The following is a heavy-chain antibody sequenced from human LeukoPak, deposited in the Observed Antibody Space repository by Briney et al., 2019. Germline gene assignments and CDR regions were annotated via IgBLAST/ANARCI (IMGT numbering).Heavy chain of an antibody. CDR3: ARDQSNEGFDP. CDR1: GYSISSGYY. Sequence: SETLSLTCTVSGYSISSGYYWGWIRQPPGKGLEWIGSIYHSGSTYYNPSLKSRVTISVDTSKNQFSLKLSSVTAADTAVYYCARDQSNEGFDPWGQGTLVTVSP. J-gene: IGHJ5*02. D-gene: IGHD1-1*01. V-gene: IGHV4-38-2*02. CDR2: IYHSGST.